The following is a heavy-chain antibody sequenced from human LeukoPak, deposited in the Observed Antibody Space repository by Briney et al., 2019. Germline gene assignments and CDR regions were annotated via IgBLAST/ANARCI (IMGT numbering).Heavy chain of an antibody. CDR2: IIPIFGTA. Sequence: SVKVSCKASGGAFSSYAISWVRQAPGQGLEWMGGIIPIFGTANYAQKFQGRVTITADESTSTAYMELSSLRSEDTAVYYCARSKIGYDFWSGYYGGRIDYWGQGTLVTVSS. V-gene: IGHV1-69*13. CDR1: GGAFSSYA. J-gene: IGHJ4*02. CDR3: ARSKIGYDFWSGYYGGRIDY. D-gene: IGHD3-3*01.